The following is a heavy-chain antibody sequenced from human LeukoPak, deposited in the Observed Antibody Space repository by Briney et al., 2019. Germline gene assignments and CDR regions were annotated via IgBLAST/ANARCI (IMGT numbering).Heavy chain of an antibody. V-gene: IGHV3-23*01. CDR1: GFTFSSYW. CDR3: AKVGMATVTTNWFDP. J-gene: IGHJ5*02. CDR2: ISGSGGST. Sequence: GGSLRLSCAASGFTFSSYWMSWVRQAPGKGLEWVSAISGSGGSTYYADSVKGRFTISRDNSKNTLYLQMNSLRAEDTAVYYCAKVGMATVTTNWFDPWGQGTLVTVSS. D-gene: IGHD4-17*01.